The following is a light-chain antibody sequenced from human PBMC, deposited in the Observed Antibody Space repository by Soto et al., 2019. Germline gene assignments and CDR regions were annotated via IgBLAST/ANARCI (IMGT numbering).Light chain of an antibody. CDR2: DTS. J-gene: IGKJ4*01. CDR1: QTVSSY. CDR3: QQRTLLT. Sequence: EIVLTQSPATLSLSPGERATLSCRANQTVSSYLAWYQQKPGQAPRLLIYDTSSRAADTPARFSGSGSGTDFTLTISSLEPEDFAMYYCQQRTLLTFGGGTRVEIK. V-gene: IGKV3-11*01.